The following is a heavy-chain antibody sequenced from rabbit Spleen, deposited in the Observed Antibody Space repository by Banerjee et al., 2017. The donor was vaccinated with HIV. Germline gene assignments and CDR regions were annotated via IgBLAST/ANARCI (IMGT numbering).Heavy chain of an antibody. D-gene: IGHD1-1*01. J-gene: IGHJ6*01. CDR2: IRSGDGVT. Sequence: QQQLVESGGGLVQPEGSLTLTCTASGFSFSSSYYMCWVRQAPGKGLEWIACIRSGDGVTYYASWAKGRFTISKASSTTVTLQMTRLTAADTATYFCARDTSSSFSSYGMDLWGQGTLVTVS. CDR3: ARDTSSSFSSYGMDL. V-gene: IGHV1S45*01. CDR1: GFSFSSSYY.